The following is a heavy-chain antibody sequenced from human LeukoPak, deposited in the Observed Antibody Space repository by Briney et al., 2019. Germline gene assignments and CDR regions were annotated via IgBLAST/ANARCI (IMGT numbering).Heavy chain of an antibody. Sequence: ASVKVSCKSSGYTFIDYYIHWVRKPPGPGHELMGWINPSSGDTKYAQKFQGRVSMTRDTSINTAYMDLTNLRSNDTAIFYCARVKKLMPEFEFWGQGTLVTVSS. J-gene: IGHJ4*02. CDR2: INPSSGDT. D-gene: IGHD2-2*01. CDR3: ARVKKLMPEFEF. V-gene: IGHV1-2*02. CDR1: GYTFIDYY.